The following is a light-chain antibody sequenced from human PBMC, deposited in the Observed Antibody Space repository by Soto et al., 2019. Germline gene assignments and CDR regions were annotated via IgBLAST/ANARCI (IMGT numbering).Light chain of an antibody. CDR3: SSYTSSYNYV. V-gene: IGLV2-14*01. Sequence: SSLTQPASVSVSPGQSITISCPGTSSDVGIYNYVSWYQQHPGKAPKLMIYEVTNRPSGVSNRFSGSKSGNTASLTISGLQAEEEADYYCSSYTSSYNYVFGAGTKVTAL. CDR1: SSDVGIYNY. CDR2: EVT. J-gene: IGLJ1*01.